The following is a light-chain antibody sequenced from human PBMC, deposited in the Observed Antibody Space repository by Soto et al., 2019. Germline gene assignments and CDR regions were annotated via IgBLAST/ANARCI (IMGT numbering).Light chain of an antibody. CDR2: DAS. Sequence: EIVLTQSPATLSLSPGERATLSCRASQSVSSYLAWYQQKPGQAPRLLIYDASNRATGIPARFSGSGSGTDFHLTIRSLEPEDFAVYYCQQRSNWRTFGQGTKVEIK. CDR1: QSVSSY. J-gene: IGKJ1*01. CDR3: QQRSNWRT. V-gene: IGKV3-11*01.